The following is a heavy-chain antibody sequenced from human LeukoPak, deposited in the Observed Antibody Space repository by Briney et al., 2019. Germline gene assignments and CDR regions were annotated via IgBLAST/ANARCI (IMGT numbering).Heavy chain of an antibody. V-gene: IGHV4-59*01. J-gene: IGHJ4*02. Sequence: SETLSLTCTVSGGSISNYYWIWIRQLPGKGLEWIAYLSYSGSTNHNPSLKSRVVISIDTSKNQFSLRLSSVTAADTAVYYCARGKFSYDSTAYYYDYWGQGTLVTVSS. CDR3: ARGKFSYDSTAYYYDY. CDR1: GGSISNYY. CDR2: LSYSGST. D-gene: IGHD3-22*01.